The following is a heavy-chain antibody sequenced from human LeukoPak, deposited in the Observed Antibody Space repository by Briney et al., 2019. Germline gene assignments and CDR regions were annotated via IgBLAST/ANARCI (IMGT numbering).Heavy chain of an antibody. CDR2: ISGSGGNT. J-gene: IGHJ4*02. CDR3: AKDSRGYQDYFDY. D-gene: IGHD3-22*01. Sequence: GGSLRLSCAASGFTFSSYAMTWVRQAPGKVLEWVSGISGSGGNTYYTDSVKGRFTISRDNSKNTLYLQMNSLRVEDTAVYYCAKDSRGYQDYFDYWGQGTLVTVSS. V-gene: IGHV3-23*01. CDR1: GFTFSSYA.